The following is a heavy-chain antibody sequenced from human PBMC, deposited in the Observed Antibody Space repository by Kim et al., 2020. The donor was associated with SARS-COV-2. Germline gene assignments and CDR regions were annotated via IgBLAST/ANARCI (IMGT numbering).Heavy chain of an antibody. CDR3: ARVRYFAFDI. D-gene: IGHD3-9*01. J-gene: IGHJ3*02. V-gene: IGHV4-34*01. CDR1: GGSFSGYY. CDR2: INHSGST. Sequence: SETLSLTCAVYGGSFSGYYWSWIRQPPGKGLEWIGEINHSGSTNYNPSLKSRVTISVDTSKNQFSLKLSSVTAADTAVYYCARVRYFAFDIWGQGTMVTV.